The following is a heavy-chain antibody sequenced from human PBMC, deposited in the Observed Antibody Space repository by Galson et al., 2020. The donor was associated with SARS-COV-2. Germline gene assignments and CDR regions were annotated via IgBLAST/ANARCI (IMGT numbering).Heavy chain of an antibody. CDR1: GFTFSDHW. CDR2: INKDGSQA. D-gene: IGHD3-3*01. J-gene: IGHJ3*01. CDR3: ARDSAFKIFGVPTTDDVFDV. Sequence: QLGESLKISCAGSGFTFSDHWMSWIRQAPGKGLEWVANINKDGSQAYYAESARGRFTISRDNAKNSLFLQMDNLRVEDTALFYCARDSAFKIFGVPTTDDVFDVWGHGTMVIVSP. V-gene: IGHV3-7*01.